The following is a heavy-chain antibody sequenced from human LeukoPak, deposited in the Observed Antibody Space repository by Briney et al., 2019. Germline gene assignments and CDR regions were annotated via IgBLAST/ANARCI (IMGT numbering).Heavy chain of an antibody. CDR3: AKDLRAVAGRSLHEPLDY. J-gene: IGHJ4*02. CDR2: INPSGGST. Sequence: ASVKVSCKASGYTFTSYYMHWVRQAPGQGLEWMGIINPSGGSTSYAQKFQGRVTMTRDTSTSTVYMELSSLRAEDTAVYYCAKDLRAVAGRSLHEPLDYWGQGTLVTVSS. V-gene: IGHV1-46*01. D-gene: IGHD6-19*01. CDR1: GYTFTSYY.